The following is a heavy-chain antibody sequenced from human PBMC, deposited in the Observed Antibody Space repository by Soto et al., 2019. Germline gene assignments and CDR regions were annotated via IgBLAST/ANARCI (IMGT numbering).Heavy chain of an antibody. CDR2: ISAGAVAT. CDR1: GFTFSSYA. CDR3: AKARTSETAYDVFAF. Sequence: GGSLRLSCAASGFTFSSYAMSWVRQAPGKGLEWVSAISAGAVATNYADSVKGRFTISRDNAKNILCLQMNSLRAEDTAVYYCAKARTSETAYDVFAFWGQGTVVTVSS. V-gene: IGHV3-23*01. J-gene: IGHJ3*01. D-gene: IGHD2-21*02.